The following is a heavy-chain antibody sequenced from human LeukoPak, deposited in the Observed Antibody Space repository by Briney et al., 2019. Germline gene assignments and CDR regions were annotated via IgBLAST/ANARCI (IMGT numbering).Heavy chain of an antibody. CDR2: ISWNSGSI. CDR3: AKGGQESYDSSGYSYFDY. Sequence: PGRSLRLSCAASGFTFDDYAMHWVRQAPGKGLEWVSGISWNSGSIGYADSVKGRFTISRDNAKNSLYLQMNSLRAEDVALYYCAKGGQESYDSSGYSYFDYWGQGTLVTVSS. D-gene: IGHD3-22*01. V-gene: IGHV3-9*03. J-gene: IGHJ4*02. CDR1: GFTFDDYA.